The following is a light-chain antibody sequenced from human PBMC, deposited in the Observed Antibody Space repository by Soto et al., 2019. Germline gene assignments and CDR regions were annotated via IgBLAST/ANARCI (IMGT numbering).Light chain of an antibody. CDR1: SSNIGSNY. CDR2: RNN. Sequence: QSVLTQPPSASGTPGQRVTISCSGRSSNIGSNYVYWYQQLPGTAPKLLMYRNNQRPSGVPDRSSGSKSGTSASLAISGLRSEDEADYYCASWDDSLNAFYVFGTGTKVTVL. CDR3: ASWDDSLNAFYV. J-gene: IGLJ1*01. V-gene: IGLV1-47*01.